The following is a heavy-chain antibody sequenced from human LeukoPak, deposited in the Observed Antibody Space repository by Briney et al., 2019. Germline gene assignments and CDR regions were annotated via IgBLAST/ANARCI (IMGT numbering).Heavy chain of an antibody. CDR3: ARRRSSSWLVDY. Sequence: SETLSLTCTVSGGSISSYYWSWIRQPPGKGLEWIGYIYYRGSTNYNPSLKSRVTISVDTSKNQFSLKLSSVTAADTAVYYCARRRSSSWLVDYWGQGNLVTVSS. V-gene: IGHV4-59*08. D-gene: IGHD6-6*01. CDR2: IYYRGST. J-gene: IGHJ4*02. CDR1: GGSISSYY.